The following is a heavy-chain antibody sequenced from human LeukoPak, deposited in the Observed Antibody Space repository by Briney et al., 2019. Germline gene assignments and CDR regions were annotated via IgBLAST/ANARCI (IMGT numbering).Heavy chain of an antibody. D-gene: IGHD4-11*01. J-gene: IGHJ5*02. CDR2: IIPIFGTA. CDR3: ARDFPLPVTDNWFHP. CDR1: GGTFSSYA. V-gene: IGHV1-69*13. Sequence: AASVKVSCKASGGTFSSYAISWVRQAPGQGLEWMGGIIPIFGTANYAQKFQGRVTITADESTSTAYMELSSLRSEDTAVYYCARDFPLPVTDNWFHPWGPGTLGTVSS.